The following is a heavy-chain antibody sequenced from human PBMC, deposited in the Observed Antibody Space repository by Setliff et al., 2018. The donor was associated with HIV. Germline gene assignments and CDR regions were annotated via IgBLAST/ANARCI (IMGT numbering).Heavy chain of an antibody. J-gene: IGHJ4*02. CDR1: GGSITSGSYY. D-gene: IGHD3-10*01. CDR3: ARGSYTVRIDY. Sequence: SLTCTVSGGSITSGSYYWSWIRQPAGKGLEWIGRIYSNGRTTHNPSLKSRVTTSRDTSENQCSLRLSAVTAADTAVYYYARGSYTVRIDYWGQGTRVTVSS. V-gene: IGHV4-61*02. CDR2: IYSNGRT.